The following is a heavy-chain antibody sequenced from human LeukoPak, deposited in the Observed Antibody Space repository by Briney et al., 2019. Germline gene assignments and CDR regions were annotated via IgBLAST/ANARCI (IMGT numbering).Heavy chain of an antibody. Sequence: SVKVSCKASGGTFSSYAISWVRQAPGQGLEWMGGIIPIFGTANYAQKLQGRVTMTTDTSTSTAYMELRSLRSDDTAVYYCARDTAMVTGFDYWGQGTLVTVSS. D-gene: IGHD5-18*01. V-gene: IGHV1-69*05. CDR2: IIPIFGTA. CDR3: ARDTAMVTGFDY. J-gene: IGHJ4*02. CDR1: GGTFSSYA.